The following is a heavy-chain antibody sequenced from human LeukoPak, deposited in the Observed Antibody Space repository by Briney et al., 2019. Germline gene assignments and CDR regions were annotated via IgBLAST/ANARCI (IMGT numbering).Heavy chain of an antibody. CDR1: GGSISSSSYY. CDR2: IYYSGST. CDR3: ARDLTNYYDSRGFDY. V-gene: IGHV4-61*01. Sequence: SETLSLTCTVSGGSISSSSYYWSWIRQPPGKGLEWIGYIYYSGSTNYNPPLKSRVTISVDTSKNQFSLKLSSVTAADTAVYYCARDLTNYYDSRGFDYWGQGTLVTVSS. D-gene: IGHD3-22*01. J-gene: IGHJ4*02.